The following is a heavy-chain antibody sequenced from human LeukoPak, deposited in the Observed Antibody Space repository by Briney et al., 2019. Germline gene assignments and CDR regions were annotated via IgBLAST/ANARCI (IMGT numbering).Heavy chain of an antibody. CDR3: AKDTYSSVGASFDY. V-gene: IGHV3-23*01. CDR1: GFTFSSYA. CDR2: ISGSGGST. D-gene: IGHD6-19*01. Sequence: KTGGSLRLSCEASGFTFSSYAMSWVRQAPGKGLEWVSAISGSGGSTYYADSVKGRFTISRDNSKNTLYLQMNSLRAEDTAVYYCAKDTYSSVGASFDYWGQGTLVTVSS. J-gene: IGHJ4*02.